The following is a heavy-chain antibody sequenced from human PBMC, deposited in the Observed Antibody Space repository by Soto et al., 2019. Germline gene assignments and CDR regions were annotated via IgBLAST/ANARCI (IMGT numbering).Heavy chain of an antibody. V-gene: IGHV3-23*01. Sequence: EVQLLESGGGLVQPGGSLRLSCAASGFSFSSYAMVWVRQAPGKGLEWVSVISARGGSLYFADSVKGRFTISRDNSKNVLSLETHSPRAEDTATYSCAKGAIDYSASVDNWGQGSRVVVTS. CDR3: AKGAIDYSASVDN. D-gene: IGHD1-26*01. J-gene: IGHJ4*02. CDR2: ISARGGSL. CDR1: GFSFSSYA.